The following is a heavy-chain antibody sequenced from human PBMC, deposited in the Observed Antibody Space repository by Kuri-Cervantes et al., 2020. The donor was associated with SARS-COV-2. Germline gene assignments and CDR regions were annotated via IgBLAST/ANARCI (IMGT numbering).Heavy chain of an antibody. V-gene: IGHV3-30-3*01. CDR3: ARGPVSILRYLDCLDY. J-gene: IGHJ4*02. D-gene: IGHD3-9*01. Sequence: GGSLRLSCAASGFTFSSYAMHWVRQAPGKGLEWVAVISYDGSNKYYADSVKGRFTISRDNSKNTLYLQMNSLRAEDTAVYYCARGPVSILRYLDCLDYWGQGTLVTVSS. CDR1: GFTFSSYA. CDR2: ISYDGSNK.